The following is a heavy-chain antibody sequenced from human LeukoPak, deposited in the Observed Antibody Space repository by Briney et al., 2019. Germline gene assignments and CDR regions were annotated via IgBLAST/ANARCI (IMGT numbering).Heavy chain of an antibody. CDR1: GYTFTNYG. V-gene: IGHV1-46*01. J-gene: IGHJ5*02. CDR3: ARDYGHSSSWYWFDP. Sequence: ASVRVSCKAFGYTFTNYGISWVRQAPGQGLEWMGIINPSGGSTSYAQKFQGRVTMTRDMSTSTVYMELSSLRSEDTAVYYCARDYGHSSSWYWFDPWGQGTLVTVSS. CDR2: INPSGGST. D-gene: IGHD6-13*01.